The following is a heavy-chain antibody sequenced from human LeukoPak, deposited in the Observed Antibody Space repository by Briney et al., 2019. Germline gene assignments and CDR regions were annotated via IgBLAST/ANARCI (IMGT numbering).Heavy chain of an antibody. CDR3: ARDPTHYLRYGYFDY. V-gene: IGHV3-21*01. CDR1: GFTFSSSA. Sequence: GGSLRLSCAASGFTFSSSAMNWVRQAPGKGLEWVSSINNVASHIYYAGSVRGRFTISRDNAKNLLYLQMDSLRAEDTAVYYCARDPTHYLRYGYFDYWGQGTLVTVSS. D-gene: IGHD3-9*01. J-gene: IGHJ4*02. CDR2: INNVASHI.